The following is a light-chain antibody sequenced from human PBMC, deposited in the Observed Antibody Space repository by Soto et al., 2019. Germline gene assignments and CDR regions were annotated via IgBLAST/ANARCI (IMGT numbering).Light chain of an antibody. CDR1: NSNLGEGYD. Sequence: QSVLTQPPSVSGAPGQRVTISCTGNNSNLGEGYDVPWYQQLPGAAPKLVVFGNRNRPSGVPERFSGSKSGTSASLAITGLEAEDEDDYCCPDYGYSLTAIVFGGGTKLTVL. CDR3: PDYGYSLTAIV. J-gene: IGLJ3*02. V-gene: IGLV1-40*01. CDR2: GNR.